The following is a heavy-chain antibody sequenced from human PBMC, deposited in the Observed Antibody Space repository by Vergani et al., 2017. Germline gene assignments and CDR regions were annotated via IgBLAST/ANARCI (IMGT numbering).Heavy chain of an antibody. CDR2: ISSNGGST. CDR3: ARLGQWLVRYYYYYGMDV. D-gene: IGHD6-19*01. V-gene: IGHV3-64D*06. J-gene: IGHJ6*02. CDR1: GFTFSSYA. Sequence: EVQLVESGGGLVQPGGSLRLSCSASGFTFSSYAMHWVRQAPGKGLEYVSAISSNGGSTYYADSVKGRFTISRDNSKNTLYLQMSSLRAEDTAVYYCARLGQWLVRYYYYYGMDVWGQGTTVTVSS.